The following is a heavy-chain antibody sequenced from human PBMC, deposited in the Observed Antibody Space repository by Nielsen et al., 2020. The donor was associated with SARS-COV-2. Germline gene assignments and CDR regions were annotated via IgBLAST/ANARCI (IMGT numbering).Heavy chain of an antibody. Sequence: SETLSLTCTVSGGSISSYYWSWIRQPPGKGLEWIGYIFYSGSMNYNPSLKSRVTISVDTSKNQFSLKLSSVTAADTAVYYCARALPRALGYMDVWGKGTTVTVSS. J-gene: IGHJ6*03. CDR3: ARALPRALGYMDV. CDR2: IFYSGSM. V-gene: IGHV4-59*01. CDR1: GGSISSYY.